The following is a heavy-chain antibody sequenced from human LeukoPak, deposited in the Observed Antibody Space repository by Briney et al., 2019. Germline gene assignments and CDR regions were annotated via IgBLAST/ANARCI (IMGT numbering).Heavy chain of an antibody. V-gene: IGHV3-30*18. CDR3: AKESPSDAFDI. J-gene: IGHJ3*02. Sequence: PGRSLRLSCAASGFTFSSYGMHWVRQAPGKGLEWVAVIWYGGSNKYYADSVKGRFTISRDNSKNTLYLQTNSLRAEDTAVYYCAKESPSDAFDIWGQGTMVTVSS. CDR2: IWYGGSNK. CDR1: GFTFSSYG.